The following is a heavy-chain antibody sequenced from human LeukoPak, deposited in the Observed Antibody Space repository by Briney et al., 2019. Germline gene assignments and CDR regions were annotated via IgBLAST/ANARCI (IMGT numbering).Heavy chain of an antibody. CDR1: GFTFNNYA. CDR3: AKAAPPPSIVLVY. CDR2: IIDSGGST. J-gene: IGHJ4*02. V-gene: IGHV3-23*01. D-gene: IGHD6-13*01. Sequence: GGSLRLSCAASGFTFNNYAMTWVRQAPGKGLEWVSTIIDSGGSTYYADSVKGRFTISRDISKNTLYLQMNSLRGEDTAVYYCAKAAPPPSIVLVYWGQGTLVTVSS.